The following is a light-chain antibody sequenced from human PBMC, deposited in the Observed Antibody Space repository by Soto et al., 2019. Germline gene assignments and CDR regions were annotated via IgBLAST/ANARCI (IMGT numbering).Light chain of an antibody. V-gene: IGKV1-12*01. CDR1: QNVSTW. Sequence: DIQITQSPSSVSASVGDRVTVTCRASQNVSTWLTWYQQTPGKAPNLLIYGASTLQRGVPSRFSGSGSGTEFTITISSLQPEDFAIYFCQQGSRFPFTFGPGTKVDIK. CDR3: QQGSRFPFT. J-gene: IGKJ3*01. CDR2: GAS.